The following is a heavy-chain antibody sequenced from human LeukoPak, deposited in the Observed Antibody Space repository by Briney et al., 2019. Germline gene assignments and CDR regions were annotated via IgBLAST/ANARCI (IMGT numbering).Heavy chain of an antibody. CDR2: ISAYNGNT. V-gene: IGHV1-18*01. CDR3: ARIGAYRDGYIDTATFDY. Sequence: GASVKVSCKASGYTFTSYGISWVRQAPGQGLEWMGWISAYNGNTNYAQKLQGRVTMTTDASTSTAYMELRSLRSDDTAVYYCARIGAYRDGYIDTATFDYWGQGTLVTVSS. CDR1: GYTFTSYG. D-gene: IGHD5-24*01. J-gene: IGHJ4*02.